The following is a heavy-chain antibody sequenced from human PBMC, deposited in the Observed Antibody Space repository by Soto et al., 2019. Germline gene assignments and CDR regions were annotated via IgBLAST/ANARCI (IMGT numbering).Heavy chain of an antibody. J-gene: IGHJ2*01. D-gene: IGHD3-3*01. Sequence: KGLEYVSAISGNGGSTYYANSVKGRFTISRDNSKNTLYLQMGSLRAEDMAVYFFFRAEAGIRDLSTVLAFLLNRSSDL. CDR3: FRAEAGIRDLSTVLAFLLNRSSDL. V-gene: IGHV3-64*01. CDR2: ISGNGGST.